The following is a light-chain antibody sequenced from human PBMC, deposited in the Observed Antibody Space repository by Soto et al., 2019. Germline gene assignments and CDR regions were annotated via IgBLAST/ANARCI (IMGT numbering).Light chain of an antibody. CDR1: QTVRNNY. CDR2: GAS. CDR3: QHYGSSPPVT. Sequence: EFVLTQSPGTLSLSPGERATLSCRASQTVRNNYLAWYQQKPGQAPRLLIYGASSRATGIPDRFSGSGSGTDFTLTISRLEPEDFAVYYCQHYGSSPPVTFGQGTKVDIK. J-gene: IGKJ1*01. V-gene: IGKV3-20*01.